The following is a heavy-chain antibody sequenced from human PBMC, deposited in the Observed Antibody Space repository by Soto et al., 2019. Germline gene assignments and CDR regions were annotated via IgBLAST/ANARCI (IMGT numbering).Heavy chain of an antibody. CDR3: ASLTWGRYYFDY. Sequence: QVQLQESGPGLVKPSETLSLTCTVSGGSISSYYWSWIRQPPGKGLEWIGYIYYSGSTNYNPSLKGRVTISVDTSKSQSSLKLSSVTAADTAVYYCASLTWGRYYFDYWGQGTLVTVSS. CDR1: GGSISSYY. V-gene: IGHV4-59*01. CDR2: IYYSGST. J-gene: IGHJ4*02. D-gene: IGHD7-27*01.